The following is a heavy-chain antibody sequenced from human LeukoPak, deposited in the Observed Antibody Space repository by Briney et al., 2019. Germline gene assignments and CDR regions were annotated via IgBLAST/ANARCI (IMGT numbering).Heavy chain of an antibody. CDR1: KFNFNSYG. D-gene: IGHD4-17*01. J-gene: IGHJ3*02. CDR3: AKDPNGDYIGTFDI. V-gene: IGHV3-23*01. Sequence: GGSLRLSCTPSKFNFNSYGMTWVRQAPGKGPELVSSISGSGGSTQYAASVQGRFTISRDNSKNTLYLQMNSLRAEDTAVYYCAKDPNGDYIGTFDIWGQGTMVTVSS. CDR2: ISGSGGST.